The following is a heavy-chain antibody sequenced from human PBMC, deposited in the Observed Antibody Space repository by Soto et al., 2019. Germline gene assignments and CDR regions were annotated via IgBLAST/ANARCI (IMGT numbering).Heavy chain of an antibody. CDR1: GFIFDSYA. CDR2: IGLNSGTI. Sequence: EAQLVESGGGLVQPGGNLRLSCVASGFIFDSYAMNWVRQAPGKWLEWLSYIGLNSGTIEYSDSVEGRFTISRDDGKSSLYLQMNSLRDEDTAVYFCATDHRWAFDYWCRGTLVTLTS. CDR3: ATDHRWAFDY. J-gene: IGHJ4*02. V-gene: IGHV3-48*02. D-gene: IGHD3-16*01.